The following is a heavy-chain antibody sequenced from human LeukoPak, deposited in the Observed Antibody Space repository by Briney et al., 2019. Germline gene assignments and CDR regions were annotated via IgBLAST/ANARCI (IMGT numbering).Heavy chain of an antibody. Sequence: PGGSLRLSCAASGFTFSSYSMNWVRQAPGKGLEWVSSISSSSSYIYYADSVKGRFTISRDNAKNSLYLQMNSLRAEDTAVYYCARVGPWITARLYFDYWGQGTLVTVSS. CDR3: ARVGPWITARLYFDY. D-gene: IGHD6-6*01. CDR1: GFTFSSYS. V-gene: IGHV3-21*01. CDR2: ISSSSSYI. J-gene: IGHJ4*02.